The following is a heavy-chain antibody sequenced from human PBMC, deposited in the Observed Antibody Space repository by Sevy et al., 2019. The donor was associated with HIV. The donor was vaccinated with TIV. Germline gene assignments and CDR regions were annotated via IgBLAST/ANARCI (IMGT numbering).Heavy chain of an antibody. CDR1: GYTFTSYG. CDR2: ISAYNGNT. D-gene: IGHD3-3*01. Sequence: ASVKVSCKASGYTFTSYGIAWVRQAPGQGLEWMGWISAYNGNTNYGREFQGRLTMTTDTSTTTVYMDLRSLRSDDTAVYYCAFTKGVFGVVMSSFFFDFRGQGTPVTVSS. V-gene: IGHV1-18*01. J-gene: IGHJ4*02. CDR3: AFTKGVFGVVMSSFFFDF.